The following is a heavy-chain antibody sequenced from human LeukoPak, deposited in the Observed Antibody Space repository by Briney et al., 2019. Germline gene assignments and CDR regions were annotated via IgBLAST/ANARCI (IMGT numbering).Heavy chain of an antibody. CDR1: GYTFTGYY. J-gene: IGHJ4*02. D-gene: IGHD5-18*01. CDR2: INPNSGGT. Sequence: GASVKVSCKASGYTFTGYYMHWVRQAPGQGLEWMGWINPNSGGTNYAQKFQGRVTMTRDTSISTAYMEMSRLRSDDTAVYYCAREIQLIAPLDYWGQGTLVTVSS. CDR3: AREIQLIAPLDY. V-gene: IGHV1-2*02.